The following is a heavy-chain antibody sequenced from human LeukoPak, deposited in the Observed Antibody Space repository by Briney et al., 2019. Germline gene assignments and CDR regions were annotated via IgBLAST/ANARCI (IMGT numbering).Heavy chain of an antibody. CDR2: ISGSGGST. D-gene: IGHD3-22*01. CDR3: AKDASGDDSSGYYYFDAFDI. J-gene: IGHJ3*02. CDR1: GFTFSSYA. V-gene: IGHV3-23*01. Sequence: GGSLRLSCAASGFTFSSYAMSWVRQAPGKGLEWVSAISGSGGSTYYADSVKGRFTISRDNSKNTLYLQMNSLRAEDTAVYYCAKDASGDDSSGYYYFDAFDIWGQGTMVTVSS.